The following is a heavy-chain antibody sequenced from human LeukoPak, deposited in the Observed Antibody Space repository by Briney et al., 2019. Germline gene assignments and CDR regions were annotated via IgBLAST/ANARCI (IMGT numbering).Heavy chain of an antibody. CDR2: ISSTSAYI. D-gene: IGHD2-8*02. Sequence: GGSLRLSCAGSGFAPKSYSLTWVRQAPGKGLEWVSSISSTSAYIHYADSVKGRFTISRDNVDNVVYLEMNSLGAEGTATYYCARVAVSGPTGWFDSWGQGTLVIVSS. V-gene: IGHV3-21*01. J-gene: IGHJ5*01. CDR3: ARVAVSGPTGWFDS. CDR1: GFAPKSYS.